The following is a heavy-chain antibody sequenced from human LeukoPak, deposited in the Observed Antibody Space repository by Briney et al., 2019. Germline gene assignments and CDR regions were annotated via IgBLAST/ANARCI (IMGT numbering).Heavy chain of an antibody. CDR3: ARPDSYYMDV. CDR2: IYHSGRT. Sequence: SETLSLTCAVSGGSISFNWWGWVRQPPGKGLEWIGEIYHSGRTNYNPSLKSRVTISVDKSKNQFYLELTSVTAADTAVYYCARPDSYYMDVWGKGTTVTISS. CDR1: GGSISFNW. V-gene: IGHV4-4*02. J-gene: IGHJ6*03.